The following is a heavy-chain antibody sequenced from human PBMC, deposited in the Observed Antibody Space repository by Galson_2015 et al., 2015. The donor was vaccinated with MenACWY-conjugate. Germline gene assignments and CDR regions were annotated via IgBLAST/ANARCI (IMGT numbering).Heavy chain of an antibody. CDR3: ARADCTGTSCAGSFDP. Sequence: SLRLSCAASGFTFSTYWLHWARQAPGKGLVWVSRVNSDGRSTSYADSVKGRFSISRDNAKNTLYLQMNSLRAEDTAVYYCARADCTGTSCAGSFDPWGQGTLVTVSS. J-gene: IGHJ5*02. CDR1: GFTFSTYW. D-gene: IGHD2-8*02. CDR2: VNSDGRST. V-gene: IGHV3-74*01.